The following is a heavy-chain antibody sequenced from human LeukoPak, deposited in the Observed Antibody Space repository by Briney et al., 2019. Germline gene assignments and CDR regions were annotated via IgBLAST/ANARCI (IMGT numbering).Heavy chain of an antibody. Sequence: SETLSLTCTVSGFSISSYYLSWIRQPPGKGLEWIGDIYYSGSTNYNPSLKSRVTISVDTSKNQFSLKLSSATAADTAVYYCARDLIAVAGTSSDYYYYGMDVWGKGTTVTASS. CDR3: ARDLIAVAGTSSDYYYYGMDV. D-gene: IGHD6-19*01. J-gene: IGHJ6*04. CDR1: GFSISSYY. CDR2: IYYSGST. V-gene: IGHV4-59*01.